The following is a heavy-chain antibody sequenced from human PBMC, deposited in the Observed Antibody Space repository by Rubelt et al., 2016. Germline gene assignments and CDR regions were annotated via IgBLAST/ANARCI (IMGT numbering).Heavy chain of an antibody. J-gene: IGHJ4*02. V-gene: IGHV3-48*04. CDR2: ISSSSSYT. Sequence: EVQLVESGGGLVQPGGSLRLSCAASGFTFSSYAMSWIRQAPGKGLEWVSYISSSSSYTNYADSVKGRFTISRDNSKNSLYLQMNSLRAEDTAVYYCARDFELVLDQYYFDYWGQGTLVTVSS. CDR3: ARDFELVLDQYYFDY. CDR1: GFTFSSYA. D-gene: IGHD6-13*01.